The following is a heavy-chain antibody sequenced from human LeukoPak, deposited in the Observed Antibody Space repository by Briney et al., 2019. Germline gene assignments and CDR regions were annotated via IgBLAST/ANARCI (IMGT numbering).Heavy chain of an antibody. CDR1: GFSFSDTA. D-gene: IGHD3-22*01. Sequence: GGSLRLSCAASGFSFSDTAMSWVRQAPGKGLEWVSTISGTADKTYYAESVKGRFSISRDNAKNTVYLQINDLRAEDTAVYYCAKKYYYDSSGYWHDAFDIWGQGTMVTVSS. CDR3: AKKYYYDSSGYWHDAFDI. CDR2: ISGTADKT. J-gene: IGHJ3*02. V-gene: IGHV3-23*01.